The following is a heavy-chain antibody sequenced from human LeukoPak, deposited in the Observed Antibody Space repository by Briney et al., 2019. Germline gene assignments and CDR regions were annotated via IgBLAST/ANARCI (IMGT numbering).Heavy chain of an antibody. CDR1: GFTFSSYA. CDR3: AKDLDGWYLSLGLDY. D-gene: IGHD6-19*01. J-gene: IGHJ4*02. V-gene: IGHV3-30*04. Sequence: PGGSLRLSCAASGFTFSSYAMHWVRQAPGKGLEWVAVISYDGSNKYYADSVKGRFTISRDNSKNTLYLQMNSLRAEDTAVYYCAKDLDGWYLSLGLDYWGQGTLVTVSS. CDR2: ISYDGSNK.